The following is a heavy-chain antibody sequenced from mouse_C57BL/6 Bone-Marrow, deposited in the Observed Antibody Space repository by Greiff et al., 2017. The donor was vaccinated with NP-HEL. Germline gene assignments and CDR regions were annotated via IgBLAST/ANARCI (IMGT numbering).Heavy chain of an antibody. J-gene: IGHJ2*01. CDR1: GYTFTSYW. V-gene: IGHV1-52*01. CDR3: ARGYDGACFDY. D-gene: IGHD2-2*01. CDR2: IDPSDSET. Sequence: VQLQQPGAELVRPGSSVKLSCKASGYTFTSYWMHWVKQRPIQGLEWIGNIDPSDSETHYNQKFKDKATLTVDKSSSTAYMQLSSLTSEDSAVYYCARGYDGACFDYWGQGTTLTVSS.